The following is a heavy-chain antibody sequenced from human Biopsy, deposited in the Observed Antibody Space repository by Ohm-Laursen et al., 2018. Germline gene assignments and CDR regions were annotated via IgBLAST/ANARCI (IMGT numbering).Heavy chain of an antibody. CDR1: GDSISSYY. V-gene: IGHV4-59*01. CDR3: ARDRGYYSDRTVPGYFDL. J-gene: IGHJ2*01. Sequence: TLSLTCTVSGDSISSYYWSWIRQPPGKGLERIGYVYYTGSTDCNPSHQSRVTISVDTSKNHFSLRLRSVTPADTAIYYCARDRGYYSDRTVPGYFDLWGRGTLVTVSS. D-gene: IGHD3-22*01. CDR2: VYYTGST.